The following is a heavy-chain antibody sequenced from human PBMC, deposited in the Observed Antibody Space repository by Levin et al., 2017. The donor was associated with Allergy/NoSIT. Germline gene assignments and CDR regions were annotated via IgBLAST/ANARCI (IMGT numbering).Heavy chain of an antibody. J-gene: IGHJ4*02. CDR2: IYLSGST. Sequence: SETLSLTCAVSGGSISSGGYSWSWIRQPPGKGLEWIGNIYLSGSTYYNPSLKRRVTISVDRSKNQFSLNLSSVTAADTAVYYCARVAGYSYGYYFDYWGQGTLVTVSS. CDR3: ARVAGYSYGYYFDY. CDR1: GGSISSGGYS. V-gene: IGHV4-30-2*01. D-gene: IGHD5-18*01.